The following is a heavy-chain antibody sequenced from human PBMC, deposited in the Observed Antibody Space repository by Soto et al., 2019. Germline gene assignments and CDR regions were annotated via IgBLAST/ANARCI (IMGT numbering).Heavy chain of an antibody. CDR1: GGTVSSYA. CDR2: FIPIFVSA. Sequence: QLHLVQSGAEVKKAGSSVKVSYKASGGTVSSYAITWVRQAPGKGLEWMGVFIPIFVSAHYAPKFQGRITITAEESTSTAYMELSGLTSEDTAIYYCARDVSSDTTGFRGYDLWGQGTQVTVSS. J-gene: IGHJ4*02. CDR3: ARDVSSDTTGFRGYDL. V-gene: IGHV1-69*01. D-gene: IGHD3-10*01.